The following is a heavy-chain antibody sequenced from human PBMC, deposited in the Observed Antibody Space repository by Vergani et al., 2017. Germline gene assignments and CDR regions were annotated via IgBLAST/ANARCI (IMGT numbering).Heavy chain of an antibody. V-gene: IGHV3-48*03. CDR2: ISSSGSTI. D-gene: IGHD2-21*02. CDR1: GFTFSSYE. CDR3: ARAKSPGDCLDY. Sequence: EVQLVESGGSLVQPGGSLRLSCAASGFTFSSYEMNWVRQAPGKGLEWVSYISSSGSTIYYSDSVKGRFTISRDNAKNSLYLQMNSLRAEDTAVYYCARAKSPGDCLDYWGQRTLVTVSA. J-gene: IGHJ4*02.